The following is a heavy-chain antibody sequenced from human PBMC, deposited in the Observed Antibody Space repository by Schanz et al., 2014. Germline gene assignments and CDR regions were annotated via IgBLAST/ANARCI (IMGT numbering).Heavy chain of an antibody. V-gene: IGHV3-9*01. J-gene: IGHJ4*02. D-gene: IGHD5-12*01. CDR2: MSWNAGSL. CDR1: GFRFDDYA. CDR3: ARSRGFDSIFDF. Sequence: QLVESGGGVVQPGRSLRLSCVASGFRFDDYAMHWVRQAPGKGLEWVSGMSWNAGSLGYGDSVKGRFTISRDNAKNSLYLQMNSLRAEDTAVYYCARSRGFDSIFDFWGRGTLVTVSS.